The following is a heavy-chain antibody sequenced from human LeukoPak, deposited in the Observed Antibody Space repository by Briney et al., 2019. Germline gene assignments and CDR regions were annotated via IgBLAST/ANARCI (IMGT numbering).Heavy chain of an antibody. V-gene: IGHV3-53*01. J-gene: IGHJ4*02. Sequence: PGGSLRLSCAASEFTVKSNYMSWVRQIPGKGLEWVSVIHSGGSTHYADSVKGRFTISRDKSKNTLYLQMNSLRAEDTAVYYCARVGQQLGYYFDYWGQGTLVTVSS. D-gene: IGHD6-13*01. CDR1: EFTVKSNY. CDR2: IHSGGST. CDR3: ARVGQQLGYYFDY.